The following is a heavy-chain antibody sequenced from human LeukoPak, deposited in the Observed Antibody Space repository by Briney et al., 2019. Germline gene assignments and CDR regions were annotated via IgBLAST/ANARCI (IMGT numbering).Heavy chain of an antibody. CDR2: IKSKTDGGTT. CDR1: GFTFSNAW. V-gene: IGHV3-15*01. J-gene: IGHJ3*02. D-gene: IGHD3-3*01. CDR3: TTAQLPYYYDFWSGYWGSAFDI. Sequence: PGRSLRLSCAASGFTFSNAWMSWVRQAPGKGLEWVGCIKSKTDGGTTDYAAPVKGRFTISRDDSKNTLYLQMNSLKTEDTAVYYCTTAQLPYYYDFWSGYWGSAFDIWGQGTMVTVSS.